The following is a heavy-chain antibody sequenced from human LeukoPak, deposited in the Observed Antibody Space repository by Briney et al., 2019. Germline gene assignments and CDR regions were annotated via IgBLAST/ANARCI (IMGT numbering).Heavy chain of an antibody. CDR3: AREMGSGVAIFDY. D-gene: IGHD1-26*01. CDR1: GFTFSSDA. CDR2: ISYDGSNK. Sequence: GGSLRLSCVASGFTFSSDAMHWVRQAPGKGLEWVAVISYDGSNKYYADSVKGRFTISRDNSKNTLYLQMNSLRAEDTAVYYCAREMGSGVAIFDYWGQGTLVTVSS. J-gene: IGHJ4*02. V-gene: IGHV3-30-3*01.